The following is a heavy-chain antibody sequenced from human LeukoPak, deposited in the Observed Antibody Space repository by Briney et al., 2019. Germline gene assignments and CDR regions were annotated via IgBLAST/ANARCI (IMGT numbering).Heavy chain of an antibody. CDR2: ISGSGGST. CDR1: GFTFSSYA. Sequence: PGGSLRLSCAASGFTFSSYAMSWVRQAPGKGLEWVSAISGSGGSTYYADSVKGRFTISRDNSKNTLYLQMNSLRAEDTVVYYCAKVSSSSSKYMDVWGKGTTVTVSS. CDR3: AKVSSSSSKYMDV. J-gene: IGHJ6*03. D-gene: IGHD6-6*01. V-gene: IGHV3-23*01.